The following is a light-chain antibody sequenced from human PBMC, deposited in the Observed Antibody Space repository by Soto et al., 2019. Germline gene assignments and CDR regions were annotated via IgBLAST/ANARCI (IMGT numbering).Light chain of an antibody. Sequence: QSVLTQPPSVSGAPGQRVTISCTGSSSNIGAGYDVHWYQQLPGTAPKLLIYGNSNRPSGVPDRFSGSKSGTSASLAITGLQAEDEADYYYQSYDSSLSGYVFGTGTKGTVL. J-gene: IGLJ1*01. CDR2: GNS. CDR3: QSYDSSLSGYV. V-gene: IGLV1-40*01. CDR1: SSNIGAGYD.